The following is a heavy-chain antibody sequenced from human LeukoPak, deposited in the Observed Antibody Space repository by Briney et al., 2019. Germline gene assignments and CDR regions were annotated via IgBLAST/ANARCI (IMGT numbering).Heavy chain of an antibody. J-gene: IGHJ4*02. D-gene: IGHD3-9*01. CDR3: ASILRYFDYFDY. CDR2: ISSSGSTI. Sequence: PVGSLRLSCAASRFTFSIYEMNWVRQAPGKGLEWGSYISSSGSTIYYADSVKGRFTISRDNAKNSLYLQMNSLRAEDTAVYYCASILRYFDYFDYWGQGTLVTVSS. CDR1: RFTFSIYE. V-gene: IGHV3-48*03.